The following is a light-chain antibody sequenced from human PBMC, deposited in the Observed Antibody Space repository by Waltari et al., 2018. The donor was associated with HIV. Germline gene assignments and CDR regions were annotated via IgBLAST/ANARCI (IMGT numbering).Light chain of an antibody. CDR3: QQYYSSPPYT. J-gene: IGKJ2*01. CDR1: QRFLFGSNNKNY. Sequence: DIVMTRYPDSLAVSLGERATINCRSSQRFLFGSNNKNYLAWYKQKSGQPPKLLIYWASTRESGVPDRFSGSGSGTDFTLTINNLQAEDVAVYYCQQYYSSPPYTFGQGTKLEIK. CDR2: WAS. V-gene: IGKV4-1*01.